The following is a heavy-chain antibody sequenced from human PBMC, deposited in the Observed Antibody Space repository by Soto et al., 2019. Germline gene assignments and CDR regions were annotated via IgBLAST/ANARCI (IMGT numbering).Heavy chain of an antibody. CDR3: AREAWDYSNTWYEF. V-gene: IGHV1-18*04. CDR1: GYTFSTYG. Sequence: ASVKVSCKASGYTFSTYGISWVRQAPGQGLEWMGWISPYNGNTNFAQQFQGRVTLTTDTSTSTAYMELRSLKSDDTAMYYCAREAWDYSNTWYEFWGQGTLVTVSS. CDR2: ISPYNGNT. J-gene: IGHJ4*02. D-gene: IGHD6-13*01.